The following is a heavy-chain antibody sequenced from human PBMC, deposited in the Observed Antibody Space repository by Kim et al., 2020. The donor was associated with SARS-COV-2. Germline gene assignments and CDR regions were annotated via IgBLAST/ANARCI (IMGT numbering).Heavy chain of an antibody. J-gene: IGHJ6*02. CDR2: IYHSGST. V-gene: IGHV4-4*02. CDR1: GGSISSSNW. Sequence: SETLSLTCAVSGGSISSSNWWSWVRQPPGKGLEWIGEIYHSGSTNYNPSLKSRVTISVDKSKNQFSLKLSSVTAADTAVYYCARIPTGYCSGGSCYSPGKEMDVWGQGTTVTVSS. CDR3: ARIPTGYCSGGSCYSPGKEMDV. D-gene: IGHD2-15*01.